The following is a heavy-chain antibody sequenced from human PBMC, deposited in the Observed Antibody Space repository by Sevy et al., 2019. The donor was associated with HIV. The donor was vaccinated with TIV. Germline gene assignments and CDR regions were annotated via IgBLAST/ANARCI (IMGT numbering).Heavy chain of an antibody. D-gene: IGHD3-10*01. J-gene: IGHJ4*02. CDR3: AKDYYGSGSSPFFDY. CDR1: GFTFSSYA. V-gene: IGHV3-23*01. Sequence: GGSLRLSCAASGFTFSSYAMSWVRQAPGKGLEWVSAINDSGGSTYYADSVKGRVTISRDNSKNTLYLQMNSLRAEDTAVYYCAKDYYGSGSSPFFDYWGQGTLVTVSS. CDR2: INDSGGST.